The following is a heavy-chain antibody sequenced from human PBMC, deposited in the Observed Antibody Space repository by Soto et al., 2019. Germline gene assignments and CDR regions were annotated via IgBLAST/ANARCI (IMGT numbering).Heavy chain of an antibody. J-gene: IGHJ6*02. CDR3: ARLPNNYDFWSVGGMDV. Sequence: QVQLVQSGAEVKKPGSSVKVSCKASGGTFSSYAISWVRQAPGQGLEWMGGIIPIFGTANYAQKFQGRVTITADESTSTAYMGLRSLRSEDTAVYYCARLPNNYDFWSVGGMDVWGQGTTVTVSS. D-gene: IGHD3-3*01. CDR2: IIPIFGTA. CDR1: GGTFSSYA. V-gene: IGHV1-69*12.